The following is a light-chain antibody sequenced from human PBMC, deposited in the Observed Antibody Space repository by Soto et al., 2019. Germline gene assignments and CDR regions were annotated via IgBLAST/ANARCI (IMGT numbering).Light chain of an antibody. Sequence: DIQMNQSPTSLSASVGDRVTITCQASQDINNYLNWYQQKPGQAPKLLIYDASGLEVGVPSRFSGSGSGTHFTLTISGLQPEDIATYYCQQFGDLTFIFGQGTRLEIK. CDR3: QQFGDLTFI. J-gene: IGKJ5*01. V-gene: IGKV1-33*01. CDR2: DAS. CDR1: QDINNY.